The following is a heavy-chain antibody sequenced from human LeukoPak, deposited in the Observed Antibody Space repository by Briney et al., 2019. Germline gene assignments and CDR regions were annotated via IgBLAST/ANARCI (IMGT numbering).Heavy chain of an antibody. J-gene: IGHJ6*03. V-gene: IGHV1-69*05. CDR3: ARDPVDKAMVRYVGYHSYYMDV. CDR2: IIPIFVTA. D-gene: IGHD5-18*01. CDR1: RATFTSYA. Sequence: PVRPSCTAARATFTSYAISSWPQSPGHRLECMRGIIPIFVTANYAQKFQGRVTITTDESTSTAYMELSSLRSEDTKVYDCARDPVDKAMVRYVGYHSYYMDVWGKGTTVTVSS.